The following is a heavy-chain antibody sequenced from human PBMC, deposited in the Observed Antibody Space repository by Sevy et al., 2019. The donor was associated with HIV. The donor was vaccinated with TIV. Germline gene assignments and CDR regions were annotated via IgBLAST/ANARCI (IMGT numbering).Heavy chain of an antibody. CDR3: AREAGSGTYYRPLQYFDL. CDR1: GVSIGSGSW. Sequence: SETLSLTCAVSGVSIGSGSWWSWVRQPPGKGLEWIGEMFHSGSTNYNPSLRSRVTMSIDKSKNQFSLKLSSVTAADTAVYYCAREAGSGTYYRPLQYFDLWGRGTLVTVSS. CDR2: MFHSGST. J-gene: IGHJ2*01. V-gene: IGHV4-4*02. D-gene: IGHD3-10*01.